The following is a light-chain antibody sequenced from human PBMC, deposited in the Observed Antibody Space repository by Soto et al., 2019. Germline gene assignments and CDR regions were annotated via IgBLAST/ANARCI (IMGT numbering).Light chain of an antibody. CDR2: SAS. CDR1: QSVSSN. CDR3: QQYNNWPPWT. J-gene: IGKJ1*01. Sequence: EIVMTQSPATLSVSPGERATLSCRASQSVSSNLAWYQQKPGQAPKLLIYSASTTATGIPARFSGSGSGTEFTLTISSLQSEDFAVYYCQQYNNWPPWTFGRGTKVEIK. V-gene: IGKV3-15*01.